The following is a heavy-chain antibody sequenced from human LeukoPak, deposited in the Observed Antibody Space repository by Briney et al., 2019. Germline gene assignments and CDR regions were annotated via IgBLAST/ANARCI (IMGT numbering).Heavy chain of an antibody. CDR2: INPNSGGT. CDR1: GSTFTFNN. Sequence: GASVKVSCYASGSTFTFNNMHWVRQAPGQGLEWMGWINPNSGGTNYAQKFQGRVTMTRDTSISTAYMELSRLRSVDTAVYYCAILWELLRAGEEGDFDYWGQGTLVTVSS. CDR3: AILWELLRAGEEGDFDY. V-gene: IGHV1-2*02. D-gene: IGHD1-26*01. J-gene: IGHJ4*02.